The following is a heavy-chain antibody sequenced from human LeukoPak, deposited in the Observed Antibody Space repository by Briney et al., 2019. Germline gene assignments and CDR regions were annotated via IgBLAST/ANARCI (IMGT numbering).Heavy chain of an antibody. V-gene: IGHV1-2*04. CDR2: INPNSGGT. CDR3: ARSVGGRITIFGVADYYGMDV. Sequence: ASVKVSCKASGYTFTGYYMHWVRQAPGQGLEWVGWINPNSGGTNYAQKFQGWVTMTRDTSISTAYMELSRLRSDDTAVYYCARSVGGRITIFGVADYYGMDVWGQGTTVTVSS. D-gene: IGHD3-3*01. J-gene: IGHJ6*02. CDR1: GYTFTGYY.